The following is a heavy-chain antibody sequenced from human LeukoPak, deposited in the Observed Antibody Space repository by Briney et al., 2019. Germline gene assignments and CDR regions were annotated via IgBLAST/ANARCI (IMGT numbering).Heavy chain of an antibody. CDR1: GYTFTSYY. Sequence: ASVKVSCKASGYTFTSYYMHWVRQAPGQGLEWMGIINPSGGSTSYAQKFQGRVTMTRDTSTSTVYMELSSLRAEDTAVYYCAKGVQQWLVQTLVNWFDPWGQGTLVTVSS. D-gene: IGHD6-19*01. J-gene: IGHJ5*02. CDR3: AKGVQQWLVQTLVNWFDP. CDR2: INPSGGST. V-gene: IGHV1-46*01.